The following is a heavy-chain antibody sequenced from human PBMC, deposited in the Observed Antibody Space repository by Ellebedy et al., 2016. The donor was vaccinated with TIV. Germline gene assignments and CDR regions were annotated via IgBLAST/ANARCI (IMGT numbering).Heavy chain of an antibody. CDR2: INSDGSST. CDR1: GFTIRNHW. V-gene: IGHV3-74*01. Sequence: GESLKISXAASGFTIRNHWMHWVRQVPGKGLVWVSRINSDGSSTHYAGSVKGRFTISRDNARNTVYLQMNSLRVEDTALYYCATGYDFLTGRDYWGQGTLVTVSS. D-gene: IGHD3-9*01. J-gene: IGHJ4*02. CDR3: ATGYDFLTGRDY.